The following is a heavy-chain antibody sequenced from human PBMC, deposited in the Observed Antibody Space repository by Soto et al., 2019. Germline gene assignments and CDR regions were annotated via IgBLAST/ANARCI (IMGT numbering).Heavy chain of an antibody. D-gene: IGHD6-19*01. V-gene: IGHV3-33*01. J-gene: IGHJ4*02. CDR2: IWYDGSNK. CDR3: ARDLYELRIAVAGTVEDY. CDR1: GFTFSSYG. Sequence: QVQLVESGGGVVQPGRSLRLSCAASGFTFSSYGMHWVRQAPGKGLEWVAVIWYDGSNKYYADSVKGRFTISRDNSKNTLYLQMNSLRAEDTAVYYCARDLYELRIAVAGTVEDYWGQGTLVTVSS.